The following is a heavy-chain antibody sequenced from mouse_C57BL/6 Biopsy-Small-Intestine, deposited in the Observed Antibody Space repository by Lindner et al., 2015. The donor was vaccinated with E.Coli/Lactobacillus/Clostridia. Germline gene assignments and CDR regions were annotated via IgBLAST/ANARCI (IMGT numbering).Heavy chain of an antibody. CDR3: ARSGSSYYDY. CDR1: GYAFSSYW. Sequence: VQLQESGAGLVKPGASVKISCKASGYAFSSYWMNWVKQRPGKGLEWIGQIYPGDGDTNYNGKFKGKATLTADKSSSTAYMQLSSLTSEDSAVYFCARSGSSYYDYWGQGTTLTVSS. J-gene: IGHJ2*01. V-gene: IGHV1-80*01. D-gene: IGHD1-1*01. CDR2: IYPGDGDT.